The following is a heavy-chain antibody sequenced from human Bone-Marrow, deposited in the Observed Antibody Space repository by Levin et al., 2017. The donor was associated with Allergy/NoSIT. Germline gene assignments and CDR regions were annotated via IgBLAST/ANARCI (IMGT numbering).Heavy chain of an antibody. V-gene: IGHV3-30-3*01. J-gene: IGHJ3*02. Sequence: GGSLRLSCAASGFTFSSYAMHWVRQAPGKGLEWVAVISYDGSNKYYADSVKGRFTISRDNSKNTLYLQMNSLRAEDTAVYYCARDVNYYDSSGQPDAFDIWGQGTMVTVSS. CDR2: ISYDGSNK. CDR1: GFTFSSYA. CDR3: ARDVNYYDSSGQPDAFDI. D-gene: IGHD3-22*01.